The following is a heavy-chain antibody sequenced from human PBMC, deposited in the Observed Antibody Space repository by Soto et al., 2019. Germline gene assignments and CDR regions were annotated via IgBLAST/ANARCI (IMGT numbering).Heavy chain of an antibody. Sequence: GGSLRLSCAASGFTFSSYSMNWVRQAPGKGLEWVSSISSSSSYIYYADSVKGRFTISRDNAKNSLYLQMNSLRAEDTAVYYCGGTLGSMFVYGTWGQGTLVTVSS. D-gene: IGHD2-8*01. CDR2: ISSSSSYI. CDR1: GFTFSSYS. CDR3: GGTLGSMFVYGT. V-gene: IGHV3-21*01. J-gene: IGHJ4*02.